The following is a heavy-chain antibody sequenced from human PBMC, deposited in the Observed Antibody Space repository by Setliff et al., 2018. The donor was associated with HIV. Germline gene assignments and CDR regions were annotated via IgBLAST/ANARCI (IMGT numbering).Heavy chain of an antibody. CDR1: GLTFTNYW. D-gene: IGHD6-19*01. J-gene: IGHJ4*02. CDR3: ATDMANSGREGDFDY. CDR2: INVDGSTT. V-gene: IGHV3-74*01. Sequence: GGSLRLSCVASGLTFTNYWMHWVRQVPGEGLVWVSRINVDGSTTKYADPVKGRFTISRDNAKNTVFLQMNSLRAEDTALYYCATDMANSGREGDFDYWGQGTLVTVSS.